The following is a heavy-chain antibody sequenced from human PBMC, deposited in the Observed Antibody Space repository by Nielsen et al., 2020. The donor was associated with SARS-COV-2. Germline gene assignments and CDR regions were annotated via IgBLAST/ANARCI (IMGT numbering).Heavy chain of an antibody. J-gene: IGHJ3*02. Sequence: RQAPGKGQEWIGYIYYSGSTYYNPSLKSRVTISVDTSKNQFSLKLSPVTAADTAVYYCARAPITMIVVVNAFDIWGQGTMVTVSS. CDR3: ARAPITMIVVVNAFDI. D-gene: IGHD3-22*01. V-gene: IGHV4-31*02. CDR2: IYYSGST.